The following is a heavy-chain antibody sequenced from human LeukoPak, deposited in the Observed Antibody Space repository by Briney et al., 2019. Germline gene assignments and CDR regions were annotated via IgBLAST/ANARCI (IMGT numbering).Heavy chain of an antibody. D-gene: IGHD3-16*01. CDR2: IWYDGSRK. CDR1: GFTFRSHG. Sequence: PGGSLRFSCAASGFTFRSHGMHWVRQTPGKGLEWVAVIWYDGSRKYYGDSVRGRFTISRDDSKNPLYLQMNSLRDEDTAVHYCARDVWPDSLYGMDVWGQGTTVTVSS. J-gene: IGHJ6*02. CDR3: ARDVWPDSLYGMDV. V-gene: IGHV3-33*01.